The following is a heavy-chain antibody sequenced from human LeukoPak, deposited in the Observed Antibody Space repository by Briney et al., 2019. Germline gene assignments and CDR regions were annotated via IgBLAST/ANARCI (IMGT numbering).Heavy chain of an antibody. D-gene: IGHD1-1*01. CDR2: INQDGSEK. CDR3: AREPGLGYAFDI. CDR1: GFAISSSW. Sequence: PGGSLRLSCVVSGFAISSSWMTWVRQVPGKRLEWVANINQDGSEKHYVDSVRGRFTISRDNAKDSLYLQMNSLGAEDTAVYYCAREPGLGYAFDIWGQGKKVTVSS. J-gene: IGHJ3*02. V-gene: IGHV3-7*01.